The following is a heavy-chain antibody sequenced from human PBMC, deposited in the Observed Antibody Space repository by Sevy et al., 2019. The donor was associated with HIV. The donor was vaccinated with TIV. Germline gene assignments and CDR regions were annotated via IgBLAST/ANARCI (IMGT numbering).Heavy chain of an antibody. V-gene: IGHV3-23*01. CDR3: AXXLXXLPFXXXYFXX. J-gene: IGHJ4*01. CDR1: GXXLGSXX. Sequence: GGSLRLSCAAXGXXLGSXXMXWVRQAPGKGLEWVASISATGGSTYYADSVKGRFTISRDVSKGILYLQMNSLTAEDTAXXYXAXXLXXLPFXXXYFXXXXXXTLVTVSS. CDR2: ISATGGST.